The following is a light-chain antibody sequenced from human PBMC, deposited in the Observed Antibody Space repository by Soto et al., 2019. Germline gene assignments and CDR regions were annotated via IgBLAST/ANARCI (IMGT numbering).Light chain of an antibody. V-gene: IGKV3-15*01. Sequence: EMLMTQSPATLSVSPGETATLSCRASQSVSSNFAWYQQKPGQVPRLLIYDASTRATGIPARFSGSGSVTESSFTISSLQSEDFAVYDGQQYNAWPPQTFGQGTKVEIK. J-gene: IGKJ1*01. CDR3: QQYNAWPPQT. CDR2: DAS. CDR1: QSVSSN.